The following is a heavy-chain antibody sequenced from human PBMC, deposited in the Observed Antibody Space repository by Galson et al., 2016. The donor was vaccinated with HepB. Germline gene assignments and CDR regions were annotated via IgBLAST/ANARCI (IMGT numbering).Heavy chain of an antibody. Sequence: SVKVSCKASGYTFTSYGLNWVRQAPGQGPEWMGWISAFNGKVEYAHKFLGRLTLATDTSTATAYMELTTLTPDDTAVYYCARTHQGGRLSASWYREGPFDLWGQGTKVSVSS. V-gene: IGHV1-18*01. D-gene: IGHD2-2*02. CDR2: ISAFNGKV. CDR3: ARTHQGGRLSASWYREGPFDL. J-gene: IGHJ3*01. CDR1: GYTFTSYG.